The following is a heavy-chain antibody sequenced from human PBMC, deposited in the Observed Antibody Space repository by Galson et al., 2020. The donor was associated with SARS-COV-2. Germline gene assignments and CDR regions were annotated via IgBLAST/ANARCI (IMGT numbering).Heavy chain of an antibody. Sequence: SETLSLTCIVSGGSISNNNYWGWIRQPPGKGLEWIGSVSYNGRYTYYNPSLKSRVSISVDTSKNLFSLKVNSVTAADTAVYYCARPRDCSSGRCFGAGFDFWGQGNLVTVSS. CDR2: VSYNGRYT. J-gene: IGHJ4*02. CDR3: ARPRDCSSGRCFGAGFDF. D-gene: IGHD2-15*01. V-gene: IGHV4-39*01. CDR1: GGSISNNNY.